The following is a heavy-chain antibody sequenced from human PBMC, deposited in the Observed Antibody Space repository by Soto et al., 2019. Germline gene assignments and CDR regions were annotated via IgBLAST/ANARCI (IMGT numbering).Heavy chain of an antibody. Sequence: DSGQVSFKACGYNFINYGITLVRQAPGQGLEWMGWISVHNGNIKYAQKLQGRVTVTTDTSTSTAYMELRSLRSDDTAVYYCVRDLDGSGSYYTDYWGPGTVVTVSS. V-gene: IGHV1-18*01. J-gene: IGHJ4*02. CDR2: ISVHNGNI. CDR3: VRDLDGSGSYYTDY. CDR1: GYNFINYG. D-gene: IGHD3-10*01.